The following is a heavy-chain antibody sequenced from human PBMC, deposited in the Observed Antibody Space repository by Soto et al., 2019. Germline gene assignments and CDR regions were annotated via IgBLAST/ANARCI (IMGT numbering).Heavy chain of an antibody. CDR3: ARPRYSSYLGYMDV. V-gene: IGHV4-31*03. Sequence: SETLSLTXTVSGGSISSGGYYWSWIRQHPGKGLEWIGYIYYSGSTYYNPSLKSRVTISVDTSKNQFSLKLSSVTAADTAVYYCARPRYSSYLGYMDVWGKGTTVTVSS. CDR2: IYYSGST. D-gene: IGHD3-9*01. CDR1: GGSISSGGYY. J-gene: IGHJ6*03.